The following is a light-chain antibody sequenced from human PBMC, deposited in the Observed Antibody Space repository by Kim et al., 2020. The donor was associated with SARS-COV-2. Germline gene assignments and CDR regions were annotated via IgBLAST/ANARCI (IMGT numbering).Light chain of an antibody. CDR1: QSIRNW. Sequence: ASVGDRVTITCRASQSIRNWLAWYQQKPGKAPKLLIYKTSSLESGVPSRFSGSGFGTEFTLTVSSLQADDFATYYCQQYETYPLTFGGGTKVDIK. V-gene: IGKV1-5*03. CDR2: KTS. CDR3: QQYETYPLT. J-gene: IGKJ4*01.